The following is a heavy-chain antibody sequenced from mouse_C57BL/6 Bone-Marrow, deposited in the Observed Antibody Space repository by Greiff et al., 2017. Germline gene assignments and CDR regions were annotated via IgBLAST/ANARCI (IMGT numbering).Heavy chain of an antibody. J-gene: IGHJ4*01. Sequence: VQLKQPGAELVKPGASVKLSCKASGYTFTSYWMQWVKQRPGQGLAWIGEIDPSDSYTNYNQKFKGKATLTVDTSSSTAYMQLSSLTSEDSAVYYCAREVYYDYENYAMDYWGQGTSVTVSS. V-gene: IGHV1-50*01. CDR1: GYTFTSYW. CDR3: AREVYYDYENYAMDY. D-gene: IGHD2-4*01. CDR2: IDPSDSYT.